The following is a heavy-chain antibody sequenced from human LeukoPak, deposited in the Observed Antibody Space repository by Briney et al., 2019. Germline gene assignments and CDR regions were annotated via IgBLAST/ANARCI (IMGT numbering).Heavy chain of an antibody. Sequence: PSETLSLTCTVSGGSISSGDYYWSWIRQPPGKGLEWVGYIYYSGSSYYNPSLKSRVTISVDTSKNQFSPKLTSVTAADTAVYYCARPYYYDSRIDPWGQGTLVTVSS. D-gene: IGHD3-22*01. V-gene: IGHV4-30-4*01. CDR2: IYYSGSS. CDR1: GGSISSGDYY. CDR3: ARPYYYDSRIDP. J-gene: IGHJ5*02.